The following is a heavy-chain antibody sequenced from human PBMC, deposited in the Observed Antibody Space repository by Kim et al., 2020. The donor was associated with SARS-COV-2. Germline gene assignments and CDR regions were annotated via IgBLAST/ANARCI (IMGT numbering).Heavy chain of an antibody. V-gene: IGHV3-9*01. CDR3: AKAMTVTIDYWYFDL. D-gene: IGHD4-17*01. CDR1: GFTFDDYA. J-gene: IGHJ2*01. Sequence: GGSLRLSCAASGFTFDDYAMHWVRQAPGKGLEWVSGISWNSGSIGYADSVKGRFTISRDNAKNSLYLQMNSLRAEDTALYYCAKAMTVTIDYWYFDLWGRGTLVTVSS. CDR2: ISWNSGSI.